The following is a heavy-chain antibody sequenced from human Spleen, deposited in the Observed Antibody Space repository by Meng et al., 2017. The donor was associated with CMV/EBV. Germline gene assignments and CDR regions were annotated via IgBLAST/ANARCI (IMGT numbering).Heavy chain of an antibody. CDR3: AQDGNFGTRGFDH. Sequence: GESLKISCAASGFPFSSYSMHWVRQPPGKGLEWVAFISDDGSSKNYADSVKGRFTISRDNSKNALYLQMSSLRAEDTAVYYCAQDGNFGTRGFDHWGQGTLVTVSS. CDR2: ISDDGSSK. V-gene: IGHV3-30*18. J-gene: IGHJ4*02. CDR1: GFPFSSYS. D-gene: IGHD2-8*01.